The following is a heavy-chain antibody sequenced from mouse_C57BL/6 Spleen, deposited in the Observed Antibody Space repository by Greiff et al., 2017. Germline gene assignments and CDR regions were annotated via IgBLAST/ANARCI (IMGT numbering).Heavy chain of an antibody. CDR3: ARSGYDGYYPFAY. D-gene: IGHD2-3*01. CDR1: GFTFSDYG. J-gene: IGHJ3*01. CDR2: ISSGSSTI. Sequence: EVMLVESGGGLVKPGGSLKLSCAASGFTFSDYGMHWVRQAPEKGLEWVAYISSGSSTIYYADTVKGRFTISRDNAKNTLFLQMTSLRSEDTAMYYCARSGYDGYYPFAYWGQGTLVTVSA. V-gene: IGHV5-17*01.